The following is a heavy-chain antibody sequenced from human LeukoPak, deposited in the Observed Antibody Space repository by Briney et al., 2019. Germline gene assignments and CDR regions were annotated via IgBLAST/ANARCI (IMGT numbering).Heavy chain of an antibody. CDR1: GFTFTDYW. J-gene: IGHJ4*02. D-gene: IGHD2-8*01. V-gene: IGHV3-7*01. Sequence: TGGSLRLSCAVSGFTFTDYWMNSVRQAPGEGREWVASIRQDGGEKSYVDSVKGRFTISRDNTKNSLYLQINSLRAEDTAVYYCARKSLTNIDWGQGTLVTVSS. CDR2: IRQDGGEK. CDR3: ARKSLTNID.